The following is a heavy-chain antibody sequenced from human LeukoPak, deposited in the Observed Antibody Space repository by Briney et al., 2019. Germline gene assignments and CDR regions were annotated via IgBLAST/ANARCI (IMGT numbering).Heavy chain of an antibody. Sequence: SETLSLTCAVYGGSCRGYYWSWIRQPPGKGLEWIGEINHSGSTNYNPSLKSRVTISVDTSKNQFSLKLSSVTAADTAVYYCARGGSYYDFWSGYLSDDYWGQGTLVTVSS. CDR3: ARGGSYYDFWSGYLSDDY. J-gene: IGHJ4*02. CDR2: INHSGST. D-gene: IGHD3-3*01. V-gene: IGHV4-34*01. CDR1: GGSCRGYY.